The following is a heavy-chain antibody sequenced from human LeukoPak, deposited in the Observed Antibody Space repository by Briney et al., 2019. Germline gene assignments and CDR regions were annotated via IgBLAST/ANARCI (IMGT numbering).Heavy chain of an antibody. CDR2: IHNTGRT. CDR1: EASISNYY. CDR3: ERYAATGGPNWFDP. J-gene: IGHJ5*02. V-gene: IGHV4-59*01. Sequence: PSETLSLTCTASEASISNYYWSLTRQPPGKGLKWIGYIHNTGRTNYNPSLKSRVTISADTSKNQFSLRLSSVTAADTAIYYCERYAATGGPNWFDPWGPGTLVTVSS. D-gene: IGHD2-15*01.